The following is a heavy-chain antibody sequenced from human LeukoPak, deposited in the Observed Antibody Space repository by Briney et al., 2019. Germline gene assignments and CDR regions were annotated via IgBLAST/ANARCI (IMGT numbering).Heavy chain of an antibody. D-gene: IGHD1-14*01. CDR2: INHSGST. CDR1: GGSFSGYY. V-gene: IGHV4-34*01. Sequence: SETLSLTCAVYGGSFSGYYWSWIRQPPGKGLEWIGEINHSGSTNYNPSLKSRVTISVDTSKNQFSLKLSSVTAADTAVYYCARAKINRWPNYYYYMDVWGKGTTVTVSS. CDR3: ARAKINRWPNYYYYMDV. J-gene: IGHJ6*03.